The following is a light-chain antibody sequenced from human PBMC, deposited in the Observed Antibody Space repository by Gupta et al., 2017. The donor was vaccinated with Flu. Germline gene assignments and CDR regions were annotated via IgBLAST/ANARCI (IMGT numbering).Light chain of an antibody. CDR1: PTITNW. V-gene: IGKV1-5*03. CDR2: KAA. J-gene: IGKJ2*03. Sequence: DIQLTQSPSNLYASIGDRVTITCRASPTITNWLAWYQQKPGKAPQRLINKAATLESGVPARFNGSGSGTEFNLTISSLQPDDVATDYCQQHKSYSRFGQGTKLEIK. CDR3: QQHKSYSR.